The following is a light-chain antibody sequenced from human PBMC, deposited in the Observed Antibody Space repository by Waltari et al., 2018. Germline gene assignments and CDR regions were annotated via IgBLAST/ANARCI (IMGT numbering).Light chain of an antibody. CDR1: QSISTG. Sequence: DFQTTQSPSTLSASVGDRVTITCRASQSISTGLAWYQQKPGKAPKILIYKGSTLESGVPSRFSGSGFGTEFTLTSSSQQPYDFATYDCQQYNPYWPFGQGTKVEL. V-gene: IGKV1-5*03. CDR3: QQYNPYWP. CDR2: KGS. J-gene: IGKJ1*01.